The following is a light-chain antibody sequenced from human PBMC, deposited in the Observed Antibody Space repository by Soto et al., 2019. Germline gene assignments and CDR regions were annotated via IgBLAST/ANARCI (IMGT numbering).Light chain of an antibody. CDR3: QKYNSAPRT. CDR2: AAS. J-gene: IGKJ1*01. CDR1: QGISNY. V-gene: IGKV1-27*01. Sequence: DIQMTQSPSSLSASVGDRVTITCRASQGISNYLAWYQQKPGKVPKLLIYAASTLQSGVPSRFSGSGSGTDVNLLISSRQPEDGGTYYCQKYNSAPRTFRQGTKVEIK.